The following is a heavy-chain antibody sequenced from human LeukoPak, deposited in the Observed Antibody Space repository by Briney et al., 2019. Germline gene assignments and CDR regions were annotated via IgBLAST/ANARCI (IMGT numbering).Heavy chain of an antibody. V-gene: IGHV3-49*03. CDR2: IRSKAYGGTT. CDR3: TSSYSSSSGRVDV. J-gene: IGHJ6*04. CDR1: GFTFGDYA. Sequence: GRSLRLSCTASGFTFGDYAMSWFRQAPGKGLEWVGFIRSKAYGGTTEYAASVKGRFTISRDDSKSIAYLQMNSLKTEDTAVYYCTSSYSSSSGRVDVWVKGTTVTVSS. D-gene: IGHD6-6*01.